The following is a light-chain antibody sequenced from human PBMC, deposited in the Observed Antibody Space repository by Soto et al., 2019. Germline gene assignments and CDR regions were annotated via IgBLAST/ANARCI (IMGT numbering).Light chain of an antibody. CDR1: QSVSRSD. CDR3: QQYNNWPQT. J-gene: IGKJ1*01. V-gene: IGKV3-15*01. CDR2: GAS. Sequence: EIVLTQSPGTLSLSPGERATLSCRASQSVSRSDLAWYQQKPGQAPRLLIYGASTRATGIPARFSGSGSGTEFTLTISSLQSEDFAVYYCQQYNNWPQTFGQGTKVDIK.